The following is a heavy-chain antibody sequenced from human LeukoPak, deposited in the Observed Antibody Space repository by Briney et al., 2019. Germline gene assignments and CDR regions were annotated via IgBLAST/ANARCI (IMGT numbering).Heavy chain of an antibody. Sequence: GGSLRLSCAASGFPFSTFGMSWVRQAPGKGLEWVSGFSGGGDSAYYADSVKGRFTISRDNSKNTLYLQMNSLRAEDTAVYYCARGMQWLVLYYYYYYMDVWGKGTTVTVSS. J-gene: IGHJ6*03. V-gene: IGHV3-23*01. CDR1: GFPFSTFG. D-gene: IGHD6-19*01. CDR2: FSGGGDSA. CDR3: ARGMQWLVLYYYYYYMDV.